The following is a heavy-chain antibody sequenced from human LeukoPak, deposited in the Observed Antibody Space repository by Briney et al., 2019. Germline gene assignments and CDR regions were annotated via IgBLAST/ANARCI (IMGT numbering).Heavy chain of an antibody. CDR2: INQDGSEK. Sequence: GWSLRLSCAASGFTLSSYWMSWVRQAPGKGLEWVANINQDGSEKSYVDSVKGRFTISRDNAKNSLFLQMNSLRAEDTAVYYCARINSSSSPHFDYWGQGTLVTVSS. CDR1: GFTLSSYW. CDR3: ARINSSSSPHFDY. J-gene: IGHJ4*02. V-gene: IGHV3-7*01. D-gene: IGHD6-6*01.